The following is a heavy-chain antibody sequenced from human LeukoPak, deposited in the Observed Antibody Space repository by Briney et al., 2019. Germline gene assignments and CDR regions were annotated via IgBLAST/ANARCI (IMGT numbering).Heavy chain of an antibody. J-gene: IGHJ4*02. CDR1: GFTFTSYG. V-gene: IGHV3-33*01. CDR2: IRYDGSNK. CDR3: AREYGSGFDY. D-gene: IGHD3-10*01. Sequence: GGSLRLSCAASGFTFTSYGMHWVRQAPDKGLEWVAVIRYDGSNKNYADSVKGRFTISRDNSKNTVYLQMNSLRAEDTAVYYCAREYGSGFDYWGQGTLVTVSS.